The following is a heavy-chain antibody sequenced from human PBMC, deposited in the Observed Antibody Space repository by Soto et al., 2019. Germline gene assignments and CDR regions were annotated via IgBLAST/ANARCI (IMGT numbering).Heavy chain of an antibody. J-gene: IGHJ4*02. V-gene: IGHV1-46*01. CDR1: GYTFSSHA. Sequence: QVQLVQSGAEVKEPGASVKVSCQASGYTFSSHAMHWVRQAPGLGLEWMGVINPSGGSTNYAQKVQGRVTMTRDTSTSTVYMDLSSLTSEDTAVYYCARDRVVWSSSSGLKYWGQGTLVTVSS. CDR3: ARDRVVWSSSSGLKY. CDR2: INPSGGST. D-gene: IGHD6-6*01.